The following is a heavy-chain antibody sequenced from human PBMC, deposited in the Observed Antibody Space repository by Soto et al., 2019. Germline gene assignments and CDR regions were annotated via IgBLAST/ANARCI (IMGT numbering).Heavy chain of an antibody. CDR3: ARDYSSWYDY. Sequence: SETLSLTCAVYGGSFSGYYWSWIRQPPGRGLEWIGEINHFGSTNYIPSLKSRVTISVDTSKNQFSLKVRSVTAADTAVYYCARDYSSWYDYWGQGTLVTVSS. CDR1: GGSFSGYY. D-gene: IGHD6-13*01. CDR2: INHFGST. V-gene: IGHV4-34*01. J-gene: IGHJ4*02.